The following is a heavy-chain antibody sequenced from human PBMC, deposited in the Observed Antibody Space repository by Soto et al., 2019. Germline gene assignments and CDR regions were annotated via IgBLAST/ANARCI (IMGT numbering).Heavy chain of an antibody. CDR1: GFIFGTYG. CDR3: AKETATSVDYYYFYGLDV. J-gene: IGHJ6*02. CDR2: ISYDGNKE. Sequence: QGQLVESGGGVAQPGRSLRLSCSASGFIFGTYGMDWVRQAPGKGLEWVALISYDGNKEFYADSVKGRFTISRDNSRNTLYLHMNSLKPEDTAMYYCAKETATSVDYYYFYGLDVWGPGTTVSVSS. D-gene: IGHD1-1*01. V-gene: IGHV3-30*18.